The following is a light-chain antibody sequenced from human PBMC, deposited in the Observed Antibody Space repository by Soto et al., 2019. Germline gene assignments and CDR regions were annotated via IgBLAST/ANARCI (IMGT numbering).Light chain of an antibody. Sequence: DIQMTQSPSSLSASAGDSVAITCRASQGISNYLAWFQQKPGKAPKLLVYAASTSQLGVPSRFSGSGSGTDFTLTIDSLQPEEVATYYCQQYNNAPWTFGQGTKVEI. CDR1: QGISNY. V-gene: IGKV1-27*01. CDR2: AAS. J-gene: IGKJ1*01. CDR3: QQYNNAPWT.